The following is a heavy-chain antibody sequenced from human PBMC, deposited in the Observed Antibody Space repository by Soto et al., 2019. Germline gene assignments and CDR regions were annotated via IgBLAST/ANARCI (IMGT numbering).Heavy chain of an antibody. CDR1: GYSFTSHW. D-gene: IGHD6-6*01. Sequence: GESLKISCKGSGYSFTSHWIGWVRQMPGKGLEWMGIIYPGDSDTRYSPSFQGQVTISADKSISTAYLQWSSLKASDTAMYYCARRDSSNNYYYYYGMDVWGQGTTVTVSS. CDR2: IYPGDSDT. CDR3: ARRDSSNNYYYYYGMDV. V-gene: IGHV5-51*01. J-gene: IGHJ6*02.